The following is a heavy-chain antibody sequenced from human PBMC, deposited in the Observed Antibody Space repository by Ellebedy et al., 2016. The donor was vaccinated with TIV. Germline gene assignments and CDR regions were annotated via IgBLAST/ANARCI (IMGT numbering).Heavy chain of an antibody. D-gene: IGHD4-17*01. Sequence: GESLKISCAASGFTFRNFAMTWVRQAPGKGLEWVSSISSSGVSTDYADSVRGRVTISRDNSKNTLYLQMNSLRAEDTAIYYCAKNMRTVTTTIDYWGQGTLVTVSS. CDR1: GFTFRNFA. CDR3: AKNMRTVTTTIDY. V-gene: IGHV3-23*01. CDR2: ISSSGVST. J-gene: IGHJ4*02.